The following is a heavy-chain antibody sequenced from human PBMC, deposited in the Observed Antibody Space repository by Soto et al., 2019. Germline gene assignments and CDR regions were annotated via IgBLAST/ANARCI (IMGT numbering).Heavy chain of an antibody. Sequence: PGGSLRLSCAASGFTVSSNYMSWVRQAPGKGLEWVSVIYSGGSTYYADSVKGRFTISRDNSKNTLYLQMNSLRAEDTAVYYCARGTTGYYDSSGYDTAFDIWGQGTMVTVSS. CDR2: IYSGGST. CDR1: GFTVSSNY. V-gene: IGHV3-66*01. J-gene: IGHJ3*02. D-gene: IGHD3-22*01. CDR3: ARGTTGYYDSSGYDTAFDI.